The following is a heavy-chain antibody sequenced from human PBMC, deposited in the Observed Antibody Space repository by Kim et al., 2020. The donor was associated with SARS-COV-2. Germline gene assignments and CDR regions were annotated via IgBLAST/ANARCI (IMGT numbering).Heavy chain of an antibody. D-gene: IGHD4-17*01. Sequence: SETLSLTCTVSGGSISSYYWSWIRQPPGKGLEWIGYIYYSGSTNYNPSLKSRVTISVDTSKNQFSLKLSSVTAADTAVYYCARVQDDYGGPYFDYWGQGTLVTVSS. CDR2: IYYSGST. CDR3: ARVQDDYGGPYFDY. V-gene: IGHV4-59*01. CDR1: GGSISSYY. J-gene: IGHJ4*02.